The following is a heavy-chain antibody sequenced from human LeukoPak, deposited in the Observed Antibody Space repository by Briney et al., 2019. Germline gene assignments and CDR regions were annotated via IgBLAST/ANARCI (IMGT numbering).Heavy chain of an antibody. Sequence: SETLSLTCTVSGVSISSSNSYWGWIRQPPGKGLEWIGSIYYSGNTCYNASLKSQVSISIDTSKNQFSLKVTSVTAADTAMYYCARQTGSGLFILPGGQGTLVTVSS. V-gene: IGHV4-39*01. D-gene: IGHD3/OR15-3a*01. CDR2: IYYSGNT. CDR3: ARQTGSGLFILP. J-gene: IGHJ4*02. CDR1: GVSISSSNSY.